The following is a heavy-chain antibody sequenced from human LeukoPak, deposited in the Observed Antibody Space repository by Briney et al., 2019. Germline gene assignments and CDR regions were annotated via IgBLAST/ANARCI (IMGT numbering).Heavy chain of an antibody. Sequence: PSETLSLTCTVSGGSISSSGYYWGWIRQPPGKGLEWIGNIYYVGSTYYNPSLNSRVTISVDTSKNQFSLKLSSVTAADTAVYYCARDGGASQSDYWGQGTLVTVSS. J-gene: IGHJ4*02. D-gene: IGHD3-3*01. CDR1: GGSISSSGYY. CDR3: ARDGGASQSDY. V-gene: IGHV4-39*07. CDR2: IYYVGST.